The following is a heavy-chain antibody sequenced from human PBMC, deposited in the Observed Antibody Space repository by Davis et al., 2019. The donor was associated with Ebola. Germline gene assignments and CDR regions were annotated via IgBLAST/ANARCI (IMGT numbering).Heavy chain of an antibody. J-gene: IGHJ6*02. CDR2: ISAYNGNT. CDR1: GYTFTSYG. CDR3: ARDLDMVQDLYYYGMDV. D-gene: IGHD3-10*01. V-gene: IGHV1-18*01. Sequence: ASVKVSCKASGYTFTSYGISWVRQALGQGLEWMGWISAYNGNTNYAQKLQVRVTMTTDTSTSTAYMELRSLRSDDTAVYYYARDLDMVQDLYYYGMDVWGQGTTVTVSS.